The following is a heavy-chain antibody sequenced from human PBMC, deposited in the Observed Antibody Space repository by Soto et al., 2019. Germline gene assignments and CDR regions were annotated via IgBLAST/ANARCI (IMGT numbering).Heavy chain of an antibody. Sequence: ASVKVSCKASGYTFTSYDINWVRQATGQGLEWMGWMNPNSGNTGYAQKFQGRVTMTRNTSISTAYMELSSLRSEDTAVYYCARITGYSSSWYAVGRNYYYYYMDVWGKGTTVTVSS. CDR3: ARITGYSSSWYAVGRNYYYYYMDV. CDR1: GYTFTSYD. J-gene: IGHJ6*03. CDR2: MNPNSGNT. V-gene: IGHV1-8*01. D-gene: IGHD6-13*01.